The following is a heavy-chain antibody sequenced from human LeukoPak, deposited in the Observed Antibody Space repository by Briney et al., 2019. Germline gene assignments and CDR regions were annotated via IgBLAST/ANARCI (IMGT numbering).Heavy chain of an antibody. V-gene: IGHV3-74*01. CDR1: GLSFSAYK. CDR3: VVGGSPDY. CDR2: ISTDGYTT. J-gene: IGHJ4*02. Sequence: GGSLRLSCAASGLSFSAYKMHWVRQAPRKGLVWVSRISTDGYTTDYADFVQGRFTASRDNTKNTWSLEMNSLRAEDTAVYYCVVGGSPDYWGQGTLVTVSS. D-gene: IGHD2-15*01.